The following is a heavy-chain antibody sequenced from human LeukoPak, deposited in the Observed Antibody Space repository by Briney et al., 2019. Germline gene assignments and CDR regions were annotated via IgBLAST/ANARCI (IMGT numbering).Heavy chain of an antibody. CDR2: INHSGST. Sequence: SETLSLTCAVYGGSFSGYYWSWIRQPPGKGLEWIGEINHSGSTNYNPSLKSRVTISVDTSKNQFSLKLSSVTAADTAVYYCARVYSNSFDYWGQGTLVTVSS. CDR3: ARVYSNSFDY. V-gene: IGHV4-34*01. D-gene: IGHD4-11*01. J-gene: IGHJ4*02. CDR1: GGSFSGYY.